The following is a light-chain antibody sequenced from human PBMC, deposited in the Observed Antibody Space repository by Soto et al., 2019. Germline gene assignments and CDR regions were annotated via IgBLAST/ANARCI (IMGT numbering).Light chain of an antibody. Sequence: EIVLSQSHVPLSLSPGERATLSCRAIQGISNTYLAWYQQKPGQAPRLLIYGASFRATGIPDRFTGSGSGTDFTLTITRLEPEDFAVYYCQQYGSSITFGQGTRLEIK. V-gene: IGKV3-20*01. J-gene: IGKJ5*01. CDR1: QGISNTY. CDR3: QQYGSSIT. CDR2: GAS.